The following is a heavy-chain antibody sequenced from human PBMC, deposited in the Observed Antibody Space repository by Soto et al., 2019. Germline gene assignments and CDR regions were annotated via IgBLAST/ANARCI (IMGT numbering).Heavy chain of an antibody. CDR2: INHSGST. CDR1: GGSFSGYY. V-gene: IGHV4-34*01. D-gene: IGHD3-16*01. Sequence: QVQLQQWGAGLLKPSETLSLTCAVYGGSFSGYYWSWIRQPPGKGLEWIGEINHSGSTNYNPSLKSGVTISVDTSKNQFSLKLSSVTAADTAVYYCARDGGGEPPFDCWGQGTLVTVSS. CDR3: ARDGGGEPPFDC. J-gene: IGHJ4*02.